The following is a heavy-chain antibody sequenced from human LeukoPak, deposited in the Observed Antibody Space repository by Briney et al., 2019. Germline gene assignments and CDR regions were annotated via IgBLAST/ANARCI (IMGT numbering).Heavy chain of an antibody. CDR2: FSPSGGGT. J-gene: IGHJ5*02. CDR3: ARDQAGGRHYADL. D-gene: IGHD2-2*01. Sequence: GGSLRLSCAASGFTFSNYAMSWVRQAPGKGLEWVSAFSPSGGGTYYADSVKGRFTISRDNSKNTLYLQMHSLRAEDTAVYYCARDQAGGRHYADLWGQGTLVTVSS. V-gene: IGHV3-23*01. CDR1: GFTFSNYA.